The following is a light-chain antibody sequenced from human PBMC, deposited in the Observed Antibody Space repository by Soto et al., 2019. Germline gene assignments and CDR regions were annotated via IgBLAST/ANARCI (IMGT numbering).Light chain of an antibody. CDR3: QQLNSYLLT. V-gene: IGKV1-9*01. Sequence: DIQLTPSPSFLSSSVGYRFTITCVASQGISSYLAWYQQKPGKAPKLLIYAASTLQSGVPSRFSGSGSGTEFTLTISSLQPEDFATYYCQQLNSYLLTFGGGTKVDIK. CDR1: QGISSY. J-gene: IGKJ4*01. CDR2: AAS.